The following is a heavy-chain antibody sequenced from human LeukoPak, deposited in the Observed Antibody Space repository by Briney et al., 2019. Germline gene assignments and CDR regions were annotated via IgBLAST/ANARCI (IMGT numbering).Heavy chain of an antibody. Sequence: EASVKVSCKAAGYTFTSYYLHWVRQAPGQGLEWVGIIYPSFGRADYAERFQGRVTMTRDTSTSTVYMDLTSLRSDDTAVYYCARHSLPGKTPFDYWGQGTLVTVSS. CDR2: IYPSFGRA. V-gene: IGHV1-46*01. D-gene: IGHD1-1*01. CDR1: GYTFTSYY. J-gene: IGHJ4*02. CDR3: ARHSLPGKTPFDY.